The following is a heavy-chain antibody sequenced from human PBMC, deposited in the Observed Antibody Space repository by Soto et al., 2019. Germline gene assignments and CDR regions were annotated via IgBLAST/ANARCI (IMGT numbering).Heavy chain of an antibody. V-gene: IGHV5-51*01. J-gene: IGHJ2*01. CDR1: GYSFTSYW. CDR2: IYPGDSDT. Sequence: GESLKISCKGSGYSFTSYWIGWVRQMPGKGLEWMGIIYPGDSDTRYSPSFQGQVTTSADKSISTAYLQWSSLKASDTAMYYCARRCMAAAGKQGWYFDLWGRGTLVTVSS. CDR3: ARRCMAAAGKQGWYFDL. D-gene: IGHD6-13*01.